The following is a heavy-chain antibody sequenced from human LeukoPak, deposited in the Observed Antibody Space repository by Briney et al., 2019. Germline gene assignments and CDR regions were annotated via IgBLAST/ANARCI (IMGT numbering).Heavy chain of an antibody. Sequence: ASVKVSCKASGYTFTSYYMHWVRQTPGQGLEWMGIINPSGGSTSYAQKFQGRVTMTRDTSTSTVYMELSSLRSEDTAVYYCAREGYCSGGSCYYFDYWGQGTLVTVSS. CDR3: AREGYCSGGSCYYFDY. J-gene: IGHJ4*02. D-gene: IGHD2-15*01. CDR1: GYTFTSYY. CDR2: INPSGGST. V-gene: IGHV1-46*01.